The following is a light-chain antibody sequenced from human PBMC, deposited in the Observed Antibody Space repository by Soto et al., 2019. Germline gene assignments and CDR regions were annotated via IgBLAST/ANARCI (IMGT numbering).Light chain of an antibody. CDR1: QSISSR. J-gene: IGKJ4*01. V-gene: IGKV1-5*01. CDR2: DAS. CDR3: QPYNSYSLT. Sequence: DIQMTQSPSTLSASVGDRVTITCRASQSISSRLAWYQQKPGKAPKILIYDASNLESGVPSRFSGSGSGTEFTLPISSLQPDDFATYYCQPYNSYSLTFGGGTKVEIK.